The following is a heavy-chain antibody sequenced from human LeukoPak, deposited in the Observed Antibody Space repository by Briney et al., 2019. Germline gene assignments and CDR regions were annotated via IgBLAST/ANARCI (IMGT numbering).Heavy chain of an antibody. CDR1: GGSISNSNNY. Sequence: SETLSLTCTVSGGSISNSNNYWDWIRQPPGKGLEWIGSIYSSGSTFSNPSLKSRVTISVDTSSNQFSLKLNSVTAADTAVYYCARHVDSGSYLNWFDPWGQGTLVTVSS. CDR2: IYSSGST. J-gene: IGHJ5*02. D-gene: IGHD1-26*01. CDR3: ARHVDSGSYLNWFDP. V-gene: IGHV4-39*01.